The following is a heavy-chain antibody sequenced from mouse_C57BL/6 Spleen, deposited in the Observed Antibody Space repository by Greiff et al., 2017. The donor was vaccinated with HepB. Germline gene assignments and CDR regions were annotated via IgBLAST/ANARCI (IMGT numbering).Heavy chain of an antibody. V-gene: IGHV1-74*01. Sequence: QVQLQQPGAELVRPGSSVKLSCKASGYTFTSYWMHWVKQRPIQGLEWIGRIHPSDSDTNYNQKFKGKATLTVDKSSSTAYMQLSSLTSEDSAVYYCAVLDSSGFHYAMDYWGQGTSVTVSS. CDR1: GYTFTSYW. CDR2: IHPSDSDT. D-gene: IGHD3-2*02. CDR3: AVLDSSGFHYAMDY. J-gene: IGHJ4*01.